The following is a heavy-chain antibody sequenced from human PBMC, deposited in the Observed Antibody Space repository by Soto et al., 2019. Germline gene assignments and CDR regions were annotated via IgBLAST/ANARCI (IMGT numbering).Heavy chain of an antibody. CDR1: GGSISSSSYY. CDR2: IYYSGST. V-gene: IGHV4-39*01. D-gene: IGHD4-4*01. Sequence: SETLSLTCTVSGGSISSSSYYWGWIRQPPGKGLEWIGSIYYSGSTYYNPSLKSRVTISVDTSKNQFSLKLSSVTAADTAVYYCARHARLDYSNYGDWFDPWGQGTLVTVSS. J-gene: IGHJ5*02. CDR3: ARHARLDYSNYGDWFDP.